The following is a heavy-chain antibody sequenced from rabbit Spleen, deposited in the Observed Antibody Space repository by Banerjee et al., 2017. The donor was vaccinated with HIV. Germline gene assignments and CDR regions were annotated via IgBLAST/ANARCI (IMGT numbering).Heavy chain of an antibody. CDR2: IDLLFGTT. CDR3: VRGASSSGYYSL. J-gene: IGHJ6*01. Sequence: QEQLVESGGGLVQPGGSLKLSCKASGFDFSRHGVSWVRQAPGKGLEWIGYIDLLFGTTYYANWVNGRLTISSHNAQNTLFLQLNSLTAADTATYFCVRGASSSGYYSLWGPGTLVTVS. V-gene: IGHV1S47*01. CDR1: GFDFSRHG. D-gene: IGHD1-1*01.